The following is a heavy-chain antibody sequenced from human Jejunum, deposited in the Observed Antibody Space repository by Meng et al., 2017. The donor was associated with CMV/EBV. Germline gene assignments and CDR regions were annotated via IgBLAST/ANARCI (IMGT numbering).Heavy chain of an antibody. CDR3: ARDGRFLDWLLVDPQYYGLDV. J-gene: IGHJ6*02. CDR2: ISAKNGKT. CDR1: G. V-gene: IGHV1-18*01. Sequence: GISGVRQAPRQGLEWMGWISAKNGKTNYAQKFQGRVTMTAGSPTSTAYMELRGLRSDDTAAYYCARDGRFLDWLLVDPQYYGLDVWGQGTTVTVSS. D-gene: IGHD3/OR15-3a*01.